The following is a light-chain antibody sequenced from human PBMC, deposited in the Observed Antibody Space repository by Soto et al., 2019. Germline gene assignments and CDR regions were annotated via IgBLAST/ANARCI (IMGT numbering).Light chain of an antibody. J-gene: IGKJ1*01. CDR1: ESLLYSDGSTY. Sequence: DVVMTQSPLSLPVTLGQPASISCRSSESLLYSDGSTYLNWFHQRPGQSPRRLIYKISNRDSGVPDRISGSGSGTDFTRKISRVEAEDVGVYYCMQGTHRPWTFGQGTKVEIK. CDR2: KIS. V-gene: IGKV2-30*01. CDR3: MQGTHRPWT.